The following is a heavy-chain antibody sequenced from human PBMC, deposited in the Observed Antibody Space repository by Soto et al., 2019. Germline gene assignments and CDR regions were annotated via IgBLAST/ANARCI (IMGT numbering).Heavy chain of an antibody. V-gene: IGHV3-23*01. CDR2: ISSSGGNI. CDR3: AKEGPYGDQNYFDY. CDR1: GFTFSSYS. D-gene: IGHD4-17*01. Sequence: GSLRLSCAASGFTFSSYSMNWVRQAPGKGLEWVSSISSSGGNIYYADSVKGRFTISRDNSKNTLYLQMNSLRAEDTAVYYCAKEGPYGDQNYFDYWGQGTLVTVSS. J-gene: IGHJ4*02.